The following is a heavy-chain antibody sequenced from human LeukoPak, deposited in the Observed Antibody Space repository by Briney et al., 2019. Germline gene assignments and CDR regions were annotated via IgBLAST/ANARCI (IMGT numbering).Heavy chain of an antibody. Sequence: GGSLRLSCAASGFTFSSYSMNWVRQAPGKGLEWVSSISSSSSYIYYADSVKGRFTISRDNAKNSLYLQMNSLRAEDTAVYYCARVREVAARDVYYYMDVWGKGITVTVSS. CDR3: ARVREVAARDVYYYMDV. CDR1: GFTFSSYS. CDR2: ISSSSSYI. J-gene: IGHJ6*03. V-gene: IGHV3-21*01. D-gene: IGHD6-6*01.